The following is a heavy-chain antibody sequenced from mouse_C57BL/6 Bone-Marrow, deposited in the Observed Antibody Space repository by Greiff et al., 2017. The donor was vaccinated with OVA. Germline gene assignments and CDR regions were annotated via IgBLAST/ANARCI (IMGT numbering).Heavy chain of an antibody. CDR1: GYTFTSYG. CDR3: ARNEGRDPYAMDY. J-gene: IGHJ4*01. Sequence: VKLMESGAELARPGASVKLSCKASGYTFTSYGISWVKQRTGQGLEWIGEIYPRSGNTYYNEKFKGKATLTADKSSSTAYMQLSSLTSEDSAVYYCARNEGRDPYAMDYWGQGTSVTVSS. D-gene: IGHD3-3*01. CDR2: IYPRSGNT. V-gene: IGHV1-81*01.